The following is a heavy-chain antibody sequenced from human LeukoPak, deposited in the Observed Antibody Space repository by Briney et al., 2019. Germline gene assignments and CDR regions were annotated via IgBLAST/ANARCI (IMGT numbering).Heavy chain of an antibody. CDR2: IWSDGSNK. V-gene: IGHV3-30*02. J-gene: IGHJ4*02. CDR1: GFTFSSYD. Sequence: GGSLRLSCAASGFTFSSYDMHWVRQAPGKGLEWVAFIWSDGSNKYYADSVKGRFTISRDNSKNTLFLQMNSLRAEDTAVYYCAKVLRSSSWAFDYWGQGTLVTVSS. CDR3: AKVLRSSSWAFDY. D-gene: IGHD6-13*01.